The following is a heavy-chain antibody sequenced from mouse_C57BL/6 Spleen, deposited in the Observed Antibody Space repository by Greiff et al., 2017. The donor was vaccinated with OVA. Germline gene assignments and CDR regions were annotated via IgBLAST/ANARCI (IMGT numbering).Heavy chain of an antibody. J-gene: IGHJ3*01. D-gene: IGHD4-1*01. V-gene: IGHV1-52*01. CDR1: GYTFTSYW. Sequence: QVQLQQPGAELVRPGSSVKLSCKASGYTFTSYWMHWVKQRPIQGLEWIGNIDPSDSETHYNQKFKDKATLTVDKSSSTAYMQLSSLTSEDSAVYYCAREGLNWVFAYWGQGTLVTVSA. CDR2: IDPSDSET. CDR3: AREGLNWVFAY.